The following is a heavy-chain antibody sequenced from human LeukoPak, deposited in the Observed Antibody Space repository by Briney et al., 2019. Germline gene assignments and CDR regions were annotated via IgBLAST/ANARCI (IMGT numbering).Heavy chain of an antibody. CDR3: AKGRGSPYYFDC. V-gene: IGHV3-23*01. Sequence: GGSLRLSCAASGFTFDDYGMSWVRQAPGKGLEWVSGISGSGDNTYYTDSVKGRFTASRDNSKNTLYLQMSSLRAEDTAVYYCAKGRGSPYYFDCWGQGTLVTVSS. CDR2: ISGSGDNT. CDR1: GFTFDDYG. J-gene: IGHJ4*02. D-gene: IGHD3-10*01.